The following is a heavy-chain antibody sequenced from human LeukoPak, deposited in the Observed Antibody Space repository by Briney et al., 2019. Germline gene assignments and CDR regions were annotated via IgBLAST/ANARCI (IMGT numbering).Heavy chain of an antibody. V-gene: IGHV4-39*01. D-gene: IGHD3-10*01. CDR3: ARALTYYYGSGRSYYFDY. J-gene: IGHJ4*02. CDR2: IYYSGST. Sequence: WVRQAPGKGLEWIGSIYYSGSTYYNPSLKSRVTISVDTSKNQFSLKLSSVTAADTAVYYCARALTYYYGSGRSYYFDYWGQGTLVTVSS.